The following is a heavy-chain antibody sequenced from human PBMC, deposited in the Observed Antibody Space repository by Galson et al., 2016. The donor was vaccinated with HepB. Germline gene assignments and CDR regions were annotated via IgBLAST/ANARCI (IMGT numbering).Heavy chain of an antibody. J-gene: IGHJ6*02. CDR3: AREALGYYGSGRWGMDV. D-gene: IGHD3-10*01. CDR1: GFTVSSNY. CDR2: IYSGGDT. Sequence: SLRLSCAASGFTVSSNYMTWVRQAPGKGLEWVSIIYSGGDTYYADSVKGRVTISRDNSKNTMYLQMNSLRVEDTAVYYCAREALGYYGSGRWGMDVWGQGTTVTVSS. V-gene: IGHV3-53*01.